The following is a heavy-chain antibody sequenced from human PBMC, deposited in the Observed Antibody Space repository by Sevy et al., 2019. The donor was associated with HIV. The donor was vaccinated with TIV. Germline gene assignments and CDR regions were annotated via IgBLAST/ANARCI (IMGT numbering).Heavy chain of an antibody. CDR2: ISSGNSYI. J-gene: IGHJ4*02. V-gene: IGHV3-21*01. Sequence: GGSLRLSCAASGFTFDTYSMNWVRQAPGKGLEWVSSISSGNSYIYYADSVKGRFTISRDNAKNSLYLHMNSLRAEDTAVYYCARGSGAVVAGNYFDYWGQGILVTVSS. D-gene: IGHD6-19*01. CDR3: ARGSGAVVAGNYFDY. CDR1: GFTFDTYS.